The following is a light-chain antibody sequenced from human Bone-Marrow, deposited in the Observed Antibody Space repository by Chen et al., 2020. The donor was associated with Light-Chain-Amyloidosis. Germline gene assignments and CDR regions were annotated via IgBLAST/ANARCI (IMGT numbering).Light chain of an antibody. CDR1: SSDVGGYNY. CDR2: DVS. J-gene: IGLJ1*01. CDR3: SSYTSSSTLYV. V-gene: IGLV2-14*03. Sequence: QSALTQPASVSGSPGQSITISCTCTSSDVGGYNYVSWYQQHPGKAPKLMIYDVSNRPSGVSNRFSGSKSGNTASLTISGLQAEDEADYYCSSYTSSSTLYVFGTGTKVTVL.